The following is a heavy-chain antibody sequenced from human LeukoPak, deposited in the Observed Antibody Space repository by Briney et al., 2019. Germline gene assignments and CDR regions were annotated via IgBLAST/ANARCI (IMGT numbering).Heavy chain of an antibody. D-gene: IGHD5-12*01. CDR2: LYHSGST. V-gene: IGHV4-38-2*02. CDR1: GYSISSGYY. Sequence: PSETLSLTCTVSGYSISSGYYWAWIRQPPGKGLEWIGNLYHSGSTNCNPSLKSRVTISIDTSKNRFSLRLSSVTAADTAVYFCAREYSGYDSDYFYYYMDVWGKGTTVTVSS. J-gene: IGHJ6*03. CDR3: AREYSGYDSDYFYYYMDV.